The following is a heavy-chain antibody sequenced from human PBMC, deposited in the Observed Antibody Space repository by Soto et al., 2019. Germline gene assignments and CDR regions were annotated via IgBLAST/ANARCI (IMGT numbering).Heavy chain of an antibody. J-gene: IGHJ6*02. V-gene: IGHV5-10-1*01. CDR2: IDPSDSYT. Sequence: GESLKISCKGSGYSFTSYWISWVRQMPGKGLEWMGRIDPSDSYTNYSPSFQGHVTISADKSISTAYLQWSSLKASDTAMYYCARREVTTDYYYGMDVWGQGTTVTVYS. D-gene: IGHD4-4*01. CDR1: GYSFTSYW. CDR3: ARREVTTDYYYGMDV.